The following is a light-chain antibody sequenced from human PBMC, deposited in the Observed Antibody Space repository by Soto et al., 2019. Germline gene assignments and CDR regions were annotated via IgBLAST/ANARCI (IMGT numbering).Light chain of an antibody. V-gene: IGLV2-14*01. J-gene: IGLJ3*02. Sequence: QSALTQPASVSGSPGQSITISCTGTSSDIGDYNYVSWYQQYPGKVPKLVIYDVSHRPSGVSNRFSGSKSGNTASLTISGRLAEDEADYYCSSSKGTTSLVVFGGGTQLTVL. CDR1: SSDIGDYNY. CDR2: DVS. CDR3: SSSKGTTSLVV.